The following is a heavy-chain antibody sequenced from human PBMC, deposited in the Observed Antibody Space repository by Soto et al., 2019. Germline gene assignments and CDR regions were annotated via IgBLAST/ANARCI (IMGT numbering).Heavy chain of an antibody. CDR3: SRFSWSYTRGHDY. J-gene: IGHJ4*02. CDR2: SRNKANSYST. D-gene: IGHD1-26*01. CDR1: GFTFSDHY. Sequence: EVQLVESGGGLVKPGGSLRLSCAASGFTFSDHYMDWVRQAPGKGLEWVGRSRNKANSYSTEYAASVKGRFTISRDESKNSLYLQMNSLKTEFTAVYYCSRFSWSYTRGHDYWGQGTLVTVSS. V-gene: IGHV3-72*01.